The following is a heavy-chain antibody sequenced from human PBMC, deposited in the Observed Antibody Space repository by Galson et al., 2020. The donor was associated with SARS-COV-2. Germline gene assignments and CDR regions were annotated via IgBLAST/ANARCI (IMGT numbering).Heavy chain of an antibody. V-gene: IGHV3-13*01. Sequence: GGSLRLSCAASGFTFSSYDMHWVRQATGKGLEWVSAIGTAGDTYYPGSVKGRFTISRENAKNSLYLQMNSLRAGDTAVYYCARGVDYSNFPSYYYYMGVWGKGTSVAVSS. CDR1: GFTFSSYD. J-gene: IGHJ6*03. D-gene: IGHD4-4*01. CDR3: ARGVDYSNFPSYYYYMGV. CDR2: IGTAGDT.